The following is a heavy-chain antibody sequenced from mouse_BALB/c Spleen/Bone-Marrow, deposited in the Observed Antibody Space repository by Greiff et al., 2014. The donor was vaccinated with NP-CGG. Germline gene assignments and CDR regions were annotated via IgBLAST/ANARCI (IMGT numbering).Heavy chain of an antibody. V-gene: IGHV5-6*01. Sequence: EVQRVEPGGDLVKPGGSLKLSCAASGFTFSSYGMSWVRQTPDKRLEWVATISSCGIYTYYPDSVKGRITISRDNAKNTLYLQMRNLKSEDTDMYSCESQARYDNDGYFDYWGQGTTLTVSS. CDR2: ISSCGIYT. J-gene: IGHJ2*01. D-gene: IGHD2-4*01. CDR3: ESQARYDNDGYFDY. CDR1: GFTFSSYG.